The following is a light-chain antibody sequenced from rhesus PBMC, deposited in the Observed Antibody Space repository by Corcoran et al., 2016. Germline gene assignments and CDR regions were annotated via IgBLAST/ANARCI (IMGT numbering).Light chain of an antibody. CDR1: QGISRY. Sequence: DIQMTQSPSSLSASVVDTVTITCRASQGISRYLNWFQPKPGKAPKLLIYDVSNLESGVPSRFSGSGSGTEFTLTISSLQTEEFAAYYCLQHNSYPRTFGQGTKVEIK. V-gene: IGKV1-28*01. CDR2: DVS. CDR3: LQHNSYPRT. J-gene: IGKJ1*01.